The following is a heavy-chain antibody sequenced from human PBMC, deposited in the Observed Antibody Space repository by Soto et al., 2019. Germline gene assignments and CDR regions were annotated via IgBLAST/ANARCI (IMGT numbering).Heavy chain of an antibody. CDR1: GGSISSGGYY. CDR2: IYYSGST. Sequence: QVQLQESGPGLVKPSQTLSLTCTVSGGSISSGGYYWSWIRQHPGKGLEWIGYIYYSGSTYYNPSLKSRVTISVDTSKNQVSLKLSSVTAADTAVYYCARARYSGSYSSYYFDYWGQGTLVTVSS. J-gene: IGHJ4*02. CDR3: ARARYSGSYSSYYFDY. V-gene: IGHV4-31*03. D-gene: IGHD1-26*01.